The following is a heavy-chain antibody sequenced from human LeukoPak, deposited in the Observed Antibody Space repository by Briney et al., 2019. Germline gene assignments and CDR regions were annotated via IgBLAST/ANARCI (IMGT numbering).Heavy chain of an antibody. J-gene: IGHJ6*02. V-gene: IGHV4-34*01. Sequence: PETLSLTCAVYGGSFSGYYWSWIRQPPGKGLEWIGEINHSGSTNYNPSLKSRVTISVDTSKNQFSLKLSSVTAADTAVYYCAREKGYYYYGMDVWGQGTTVTVSS. CDR1: GGSFSGYY. CDR2: INHSGST. CDR3: AREKGYYYYGMDV.